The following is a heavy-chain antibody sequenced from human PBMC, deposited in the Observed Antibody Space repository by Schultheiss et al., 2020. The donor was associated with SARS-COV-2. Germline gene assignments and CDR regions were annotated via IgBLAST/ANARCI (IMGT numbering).Heavy chain of an antibody. D-gene: IGHD2-15*01. CDR2: ISAYNGNT. Sequence: ASVKVSCKASGYTFTSYGISWVRQAPGQGLEWMGWISAYNGNTNYAQKLQGRVTMTRDTSTSTAYMELTSLTSDDTAVYYCARMEGSSLFRDDGMDVWGQGTTVTVSS. J-gene: IGHJ6*02. CDR1: GYTFTSYG. V-gene: IGHV1-18*01. CDR3: ARMEGSSLFRDDGMDV.